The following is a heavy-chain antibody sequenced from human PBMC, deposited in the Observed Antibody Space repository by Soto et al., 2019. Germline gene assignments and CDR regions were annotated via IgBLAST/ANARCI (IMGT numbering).Heavy chain of an antibody. CDR1: GFTFNSYS. J-gene: IGHJ4*02. D-gene: IGHD3-10*01. CDR2: ISSSSSTI. CDR3: ARAGYYGSGILL. Sequence: EVQLVESGGGLVQPGGSLRLSCAASGFTFNSYSMNWVRQAPGKGLEWVSYISSSSSTIYYADSVKGRFTISRDNAKNSLYLQMNSLRDEDTAVSYCARAGYYGSGILLWGQGPMVTVSS. V-gene: IGHV3-48*02.